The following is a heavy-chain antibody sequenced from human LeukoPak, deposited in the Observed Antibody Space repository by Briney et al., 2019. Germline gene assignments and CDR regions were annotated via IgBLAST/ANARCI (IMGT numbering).Heavy chain of an antibody. CDR1: GFTFSSFN. CDR2: ISSSSGTI. CDR3: ARHAPDY. Sequence: GGSLRLSCAVSGFTFSSFNMNWVRQAPGKGLEWVSCISSSSGTIYYADSVKGRFTIARDNAKNSLYLQMDSLRDEDTAVYYCARHAPDYWGQGTLITVSS. J-gene: IGHJ4*02. V-gene: IGHV3-48*02.